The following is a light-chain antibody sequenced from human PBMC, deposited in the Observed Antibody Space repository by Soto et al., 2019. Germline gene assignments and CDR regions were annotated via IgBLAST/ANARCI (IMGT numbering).Light chain of an antibody. J-gene: IGKJ2*01. CDR2: GTS. V-gene: IGKV3-15*01. CDR3: QQYNNWPYT. Sequence: ELVMTQSPVALSVSPGERAALSCRASQSVGRNFAWYPQRPGQAPRVLIYGTSTRATGVPARFSGSGSGTDFTLTISSLQSEDFAVYDCQQYNNWPYTFGQGTSLEIK. CDR1: QSVGRN.